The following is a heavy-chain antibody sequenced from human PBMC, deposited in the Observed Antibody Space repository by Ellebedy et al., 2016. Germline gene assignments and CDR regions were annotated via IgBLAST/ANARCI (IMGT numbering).Heavy chain of an antibody. CDR3: ARGGYYYESSGYHFRGVFQH. CDR1: GGSFSGYY. J-gene: IGHJ1*01. Sequence: SQTLSLTCAVYGGSFSGYYWRWIRQPPGKGLEWIGEINHSGSTNYNPSLKSRVTISVDTSKNQFSLKLSSVTAADTAVYYCARGGYYYESSGYHFRGVFQHWGQGTLVTVSS. D-gene: IGHD3-22*01. V-gene: IGHV4-34*01. CDR2: INHSGST.